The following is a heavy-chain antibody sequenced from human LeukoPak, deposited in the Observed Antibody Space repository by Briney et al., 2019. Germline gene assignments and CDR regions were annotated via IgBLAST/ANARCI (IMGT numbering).Heavy chain of an antibody. CDR3: ARVASYYYDSSGYYPFDY. CDR1: GYTFTSYG. CDR2: ISAYNGNT. J-gene: IGHJ4*02. Sequence: ASVKVSCKASGYTFTSYGISWVRQAPGQGLEWMGWISAYNGNTNYAQELQGRVTMTTDTSTSTAYMELRSLRSDDTAVYYCARVASYYYDSSGYYPFDYWGQGTLVTVSS. D-gene: IGHD3-22*01. V-gene: IGHV1-18*01.